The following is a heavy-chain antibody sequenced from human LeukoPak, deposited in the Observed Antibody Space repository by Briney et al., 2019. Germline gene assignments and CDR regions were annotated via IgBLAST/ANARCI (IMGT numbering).Heavy chain of an antibody. Sequence: GGSLRLSCAASGFTFDDYAMHWVRQAPGKGLEWVSAISWNRGSIDYADSVKGRFTISRDNAKSSLYLQMNSLRAEDTALYYCAKDMYSGFDSSGYYDYWGQGTLVTVSS. CDR2: ISWNRGSI. CDR1: GFTFDDYA. D-gene: IGHD3-22*01. V-gene: IGHV3-9*01. J-gene: IGHJ4*02. CDR3: AKDMYSGFDSSGYYDY.